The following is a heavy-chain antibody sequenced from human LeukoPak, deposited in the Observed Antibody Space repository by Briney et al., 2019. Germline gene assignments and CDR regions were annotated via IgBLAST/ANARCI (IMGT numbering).Heavy chain of an antibody. J-gene: IGHJ4*01. CDR3: ARDAQRGFDYSNSLEY. Sequence: PGRSLRLSCAASGFIYSHYGMHWVRQAPGKGLERVAVIWSDGSNRFYAGSVKGRFTISRDNSQNTLFLRMNSLRAEDTAMYYCARDAQRGFDYSNSLEYWGHGTLVTVSS. V-gene: IGHV3-33*01. D-gene: IGHD4-11*01. CDR2: IWSDGSNR. CDR1: GFIYSHYG.